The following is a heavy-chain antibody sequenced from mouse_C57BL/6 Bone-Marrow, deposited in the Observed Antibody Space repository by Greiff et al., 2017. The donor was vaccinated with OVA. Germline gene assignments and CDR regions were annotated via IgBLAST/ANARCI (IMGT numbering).Heavy chain of an antibody. V-gene: IGHV5-12*01. CDR2: ISNGGGST. CDR3: ASTGGRAWFAY. Sequence: EVKVVESGGGLVQPGGSLKLSCAASGFTFSDYYMYWVRQTPEKRLEWVAYISNGGGSTYYPDTVKGRFTISSDNAKNTHYLQMRRLKSEDAAMYYCASTGGRAWFAYWGQGTLVTVSA. CDR1: GFTFSDYY. J-gene: IGHJ3*01. D-gene: IGHD3-3*01.